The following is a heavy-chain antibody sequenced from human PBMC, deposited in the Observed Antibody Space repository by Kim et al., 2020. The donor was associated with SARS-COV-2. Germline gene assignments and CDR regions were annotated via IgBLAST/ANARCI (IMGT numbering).Heavy chain of an antibody. CDR1: GFTFSSYA. CDR3: VKDPNSKSSGWYYFDY. V-gene: IGHV3-64D*06. J-gene: IGHJ4*02. Sequence: GGSLRLSCSASGFTFSSYAMHWVRQAPGKGLEYVSAISSNGGSTYYADSVKGRFTISRDNSKNTLYLQMSSLRAEDTAVYYCVKDPNSKSSGWYYFDYWGQGTLVTVSS. CDR2: ISSNGGST. D-gene: IGHD6-19*01.